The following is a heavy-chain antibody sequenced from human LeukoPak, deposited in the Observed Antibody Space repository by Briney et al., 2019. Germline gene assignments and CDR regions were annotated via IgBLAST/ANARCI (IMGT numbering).Heavy chain of an antibody. J-gene: IGHJ5*02. CDR1: GGSISSYY. CDR2: IYTSGST. D-gene: IGHD4-17*01. CDR3: ALYDYGDFNWFDP. V-gene: IGHV4-4*09. Sequence: SETLSLTCTVSGGSISSYYWSWIRQPPGKGLEWIGYIYTSGSTSYNPSLKSRVTISVDTSKNQFSLKLSSVTAADTAVYYCALYDYGDFNWFDPWGQGTLVTVSS.